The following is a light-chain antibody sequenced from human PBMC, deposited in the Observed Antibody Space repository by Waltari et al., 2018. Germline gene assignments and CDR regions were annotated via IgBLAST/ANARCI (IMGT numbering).Light chain of an antibody. J-gene: IGLJ3*02. Sequence: QSILTQPTSVSGAPGQRVTISCTGSSSNIGAGHDVHWYQAFPGTAPKLLIYGNTNRPSRVPDRFSGSKSGSSASLAINGLQAEDEADYYCQSFDSNVRGGVVFGGGTKVTVL. CDR1: SSNIGAGHD. V-gene: IGLV1-40*01. CDR3: QSFDSNVRGGVV. CDR2: GNT.